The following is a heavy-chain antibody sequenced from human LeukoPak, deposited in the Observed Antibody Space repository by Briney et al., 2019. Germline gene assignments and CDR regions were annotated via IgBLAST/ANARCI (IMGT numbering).Heavy chain of an antibody. V-gene: IGHV4-59*01. CDR1: GGSISSYY. Sequence: SETLSLTCTVSGGSISSYYWSWIRQPPGKGLEWIGYIYYSGSTNYNPSLKSRVTISVDTSKNQFSLKLSSVTAADTAVYYCARATCSSTSCYSEPYYYYGMDVWGQGTTVTVSS. D-gene: IGHD2-2*01. J-gene: IGHJ6*02. CDR3: ARATCSSTSCYSEPYYYYGMDV. CDR2: IYYSGST.